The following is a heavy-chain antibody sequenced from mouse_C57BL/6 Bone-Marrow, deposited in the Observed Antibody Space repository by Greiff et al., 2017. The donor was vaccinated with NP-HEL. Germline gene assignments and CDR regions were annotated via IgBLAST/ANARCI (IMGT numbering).Heavy chain of an antibody. Sequence: VQLQQSGAELVRPGASVTLSCKASGYTFTDYEMHWVKQTPVHGLEWIGAIDPETGGTAYNQKFKGKAILTADKSSSTAYMELRSLTSEDSAVYYSTRKGYSNYFYWYYDVWGTGTTVTVSS. CDR2: IDPETGGT. D-gene: IGHD2-5*01. CDR1: GYTFTDYE. CDR3: TRKGYSNYFYWYYDV. V-gene: IGHV1-15*01. J-gene: IGHJ1*03.